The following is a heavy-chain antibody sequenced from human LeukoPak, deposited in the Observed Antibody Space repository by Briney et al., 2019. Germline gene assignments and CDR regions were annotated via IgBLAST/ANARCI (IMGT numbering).Heavy chain of an antibody. CDR3: TGRELHHDTHLVY. V-gene: IGHV3-15*01. Sequence: PGGSLRLSCAASGFTFSNAWMSWVRQAPGKGLEWVGRIKSKTDGGTTDYAASVKGRFTISRDDSKNTLYLQMNSLKTEDTAVYYCTGRELHHDTHLVYWGQGTLVTVSS. J-gene: IGHJ4*02. D-gene: IGHD1-26*01. CDR2: IKSKTDGGTT. CDR1: GFTFSNAW.